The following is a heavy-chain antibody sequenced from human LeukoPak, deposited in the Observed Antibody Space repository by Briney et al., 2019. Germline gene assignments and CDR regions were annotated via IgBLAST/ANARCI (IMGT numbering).Heavy chain of an antibody. CDR3: ARHGWHAWYFDL. D-gene: IGHD6-19*01. V-gene: IGHV4-34*01. CDR1: GGSFSGYY. J-gene: IGHJ2*01. CDR2: INHSGST. Sequence: SETLSLTCAVYGGSFSGYYWSWIRQPPGKGLEWIGEINHSGSTNYNPSLKSRVTISIDTSKNQFSLKLSSVTAADTAVYYCARHGWHAWYFDLWGRGTLVTVSS.